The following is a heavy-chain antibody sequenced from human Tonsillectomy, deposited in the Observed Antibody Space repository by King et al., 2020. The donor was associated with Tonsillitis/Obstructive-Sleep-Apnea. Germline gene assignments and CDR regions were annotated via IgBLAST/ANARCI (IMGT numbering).Heavy chain of an antibody. CDR2: ICYDGSNK. J-gene: IGHJ5*02. V-gene: IGHV3-33*01. D-gene: IGHD4-17*01. CDR1: GFTFSSYG. Sequence: VQLVESGGGVVQPGRSLRLPCAASGFTFSSYGMHWVGQAPGKGREGVAVICYDGSNKYYADSVKVRFTISRDNSKNTLYLQMNSLRAEDTAVYYCARGGYGDYVGFDPWGQGTLVTVSS. CDR3: ARGGYGDYVGFDP.